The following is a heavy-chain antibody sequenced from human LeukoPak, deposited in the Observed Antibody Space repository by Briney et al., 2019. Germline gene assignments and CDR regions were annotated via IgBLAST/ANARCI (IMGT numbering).Heavy chain of an antibody. CDR2: INHSGST. V-gene: IGHV4-34*01. Sequence: SETLSLTCAVNGGSFSGYYWSWIRQPPGKGLEWIGEINHSGSTNYNPSLKSRVTISVDTSKNQFSLKLSSVTAADTAVYYCARGECSGGSCYSDYWGQGTLVTVSS. D-gene: IGHD2-15*01. J-gene: IGHJ4*02. CDR1: GGSFSGYY. CDR3: ARGECSGGSCYSDY.